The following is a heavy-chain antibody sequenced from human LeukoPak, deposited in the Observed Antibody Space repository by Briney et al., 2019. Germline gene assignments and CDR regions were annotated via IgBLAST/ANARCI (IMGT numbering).Heavy chain of an antibody. J-gene: IGHJ4*02. CDR3: AREGPRGDYYGSGSSPRPIDY. Sequence: GGSLRLSCAASGFTFSSYEMNWVRQAPGKGLEWVSYISSSGSTIYYADSVKGRFTISRDNAKNSLYLQMNSLRAEDTAVYYCAREGPRGDYYGSGSSPRPIDYWGQGTLVTVSS. D-gene: IGHD3-10*01. CDR1: GFTFSSYE. CDR2: ISSSGSTI. V-gene: IGHV3-48*03.